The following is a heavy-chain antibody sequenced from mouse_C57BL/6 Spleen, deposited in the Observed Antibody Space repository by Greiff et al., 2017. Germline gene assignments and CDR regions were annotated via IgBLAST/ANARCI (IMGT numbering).Heavy chain of an antibody. D-gene: IGHD2-1*01. J-gene: IGHJ4*01. V-gene: IGHV3-6*01. Sequence: EVQVVESGPGLVKPSQSLSLTCSVTGYSITSGYYWNWIRQFPGNKLEWMGYISYDGSNNYNPSLKNRISITRDTSKNQFFLKLNSVTTEDTATYYCARNYGNLYYYAMDYWGQGTSVTVSS. CDR2: ISYDGSN. CDR1: GYSITSGYY. CDR3: ARNYGNLYYYAMDY.